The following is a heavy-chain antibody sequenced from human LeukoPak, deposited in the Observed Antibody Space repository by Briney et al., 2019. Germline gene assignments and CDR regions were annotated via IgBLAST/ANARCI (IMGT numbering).Heavy chain of an antibody. J-gene: IGHJ4*02. D-gene: IGHD5-24*01. CDR1: GFTLTWHV. V-gene: IGHV3-7*03. CDR3: AKEGRSLQTY. CDR2: IKEDGTET. Sequence: TGGSLRLSCSASGFTLTWHVMHWVRLAPGKGLEWVANIKEDGTETYYVDSVKGRFTISRDNAKNSLYLQMNSLRVEDTAVYYCAKEGRSLQTYWGQGTLVTVSS.